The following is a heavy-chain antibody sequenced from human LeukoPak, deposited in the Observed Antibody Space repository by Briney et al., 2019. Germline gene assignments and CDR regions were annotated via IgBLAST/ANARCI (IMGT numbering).Heavy chain of an antibody. Sequence: PGGSLRLSCAASGFTFSSYAMSWVRQAPGKGLEWVSSISDVSTFYADSVKGRFTISRDDSKNTLYLQMNSLRAEDTAVYYCAKGVLTADNWFDPWGQGTLVTVSS. CDR1: GFTFSSYA. D-gene: IGHD2-21*02. CDR3: AKGVLTADNWFDP. V-gene: IGHV3-23*01. J-gene: IGHJ5*02. CDR2: ISDVST.